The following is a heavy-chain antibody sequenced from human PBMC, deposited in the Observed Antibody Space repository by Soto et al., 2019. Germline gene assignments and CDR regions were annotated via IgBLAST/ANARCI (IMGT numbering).Heavy chain of an antibody. J-gene: IGHJ4*02. CDR3: ARDRGNWNSGGDFDY. V-gene: IGHV4-30-4*01. CDR2: IYYSGST. D-gene: IGHD1-7*01. Sequence: QVQLQESGPGLVKPSQTLSLTCTVSGGSISSGDYYWSWIRQPPGKGLEWIGYIYYSGSTYYNPSLKSLVTISVDTSKNQFSLKLSSVTAADTAVYYCARDRGNWNSGGDFDYWGQGTLVTVSS. CDR1: GGSISSGDYY.